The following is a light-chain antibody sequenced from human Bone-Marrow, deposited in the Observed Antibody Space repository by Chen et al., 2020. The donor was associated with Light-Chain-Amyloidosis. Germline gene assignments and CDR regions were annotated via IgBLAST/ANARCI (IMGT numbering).Light chain of an antibody. CDR1: DLPTKY. Sequence: SYELTQPPSVSVSPGQTARITCSGDDLPTKYAYWYQQKPGQAPVLVIHRDTERPSGISERVSASSSGTTATLTISGVQAGDEADYHCQSADSSGTYEVIFGGGTKLTV. CDR3: QSADSSGTYEVI. CDR2: RDT. J-gene: IGLJ2*01. V-gene: IGLV3-25*03.